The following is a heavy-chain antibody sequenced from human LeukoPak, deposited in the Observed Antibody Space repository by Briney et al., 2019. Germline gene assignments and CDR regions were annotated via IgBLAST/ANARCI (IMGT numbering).Heavy chain of an antibody. CDR2: IYSSGST. J-gene: IGHJ4*02. Sequence: SETLSLTCNVSGGSMSSHYWSWIRQPPGKGLEWIGYIYSSGSTNYNPSLKSRVIISIDTSKNQFSLKLSSATAADTAVYYCARGTLTVAGLFDYWGQGTLVTVSS. D-gene: IGHD6-19*01. V-gene: IGHV4-59*11. CDR3: ARGTLTVAGLFDY. CDR1: GGSMSSHY.